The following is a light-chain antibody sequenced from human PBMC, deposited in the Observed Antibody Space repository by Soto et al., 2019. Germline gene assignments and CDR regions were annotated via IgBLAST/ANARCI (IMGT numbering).Light chain of an antibody. CDR2: AAS. CDR1: QSIGTY. CDR3: KLGLRTPYF. V-gene: IGKV1-39*01. Sequence: DIQMTQSPSSLAASVGDRVTITCRASQSIGTYLNWYQQKIGKAPKLLIYAASSLQSGVPSRFSGSGPGKVFTFTIRSQNPKVFAPYNFKLGLRTPYFFGKGTRLRSN. J-gene: IGKJ2*01.